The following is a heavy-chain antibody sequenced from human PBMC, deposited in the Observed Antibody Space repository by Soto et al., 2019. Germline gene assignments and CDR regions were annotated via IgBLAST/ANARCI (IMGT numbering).Heavy chain of an antibody. D-gene: IGHD3-10*01. Sequence: GASVKVSCKTSGDTFTNFGLSWVRQAPGRGLEWMGWIATYNSNKNYAQKFQGRLTLTTDTSTSTGYMELKSLEYDDTAVYYCARVLRGVVNWFDPWGQGTLVTVSS. J-gene: IGHJ5*02. CDR3: ARVLRGVVNWFDP. CDR2: IATYNSNK. CDR1: GDTFTNFG. V-gene: IGHV1-18*01.